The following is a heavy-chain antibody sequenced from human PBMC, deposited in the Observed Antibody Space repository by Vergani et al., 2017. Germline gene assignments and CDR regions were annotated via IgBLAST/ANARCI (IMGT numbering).Heavy chain of an antibody. Sequence: QVQLVQSGAEVKKPGASVKVSCKASGYTFTSYAINWVRQATGQGLEWMGWMNPNSGTPSYAQKFQGRVTMTRNTSISTAYMELSSLRSEDTAVYYCARGRRASAGILIGYYYYMDVWGKGTTVTVSS. D-gene: IGHD6-13*01. V-gene: IGHV1-8*01. CDR3: ARGRRASAGILIGYYYYMDV. J-gene: IGHJ6*03. CDR1: GYTFTSYA. CDR2: MNPNSGTP.